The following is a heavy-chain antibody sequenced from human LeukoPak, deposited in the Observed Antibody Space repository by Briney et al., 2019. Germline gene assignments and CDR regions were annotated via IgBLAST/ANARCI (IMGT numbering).Heavy chain of an antibody. J-gene: IGHJ6*03. Sequence: SVTVSCKASGYTFTNYGISWLRPAPGQGLEWMGWISGYNGKTNYAEKRQGRVTMHTDTPTSTAYMELGSLRSDDTAVYYCARDLSGGDPYYYYYMDVWGKGTTVTVSS. CDR3: ARDLSGGDPYYYYYMDV. CDR2: ISGYNGKT. CDR1: GYTFTNYG. D-gene: IGHD2-21*02. V-gene: IGHV1-18*01.